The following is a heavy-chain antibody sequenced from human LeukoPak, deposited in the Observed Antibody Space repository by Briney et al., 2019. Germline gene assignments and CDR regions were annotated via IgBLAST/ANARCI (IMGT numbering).Heavy chain of an antibody. CDR2: ISYDGSNK. CDR1: GFTFSSYA. V-gene: IGHV3-30-3*01. Sequence: GGPLRLSCAASGFTFSSYAMHWVRQAPGKGLEWVAVISYDGSNKYYADSVKGRFTISRDNSKNTLYLQMNSLRAEDTAVYYCARDPGGDTAMVDYFDYWGQGTLVTVSS. J-gene: IGHJ4*02. CDR3: ARDPGGDTAMVDYFDY. D-gene: IGHD5-18*01.